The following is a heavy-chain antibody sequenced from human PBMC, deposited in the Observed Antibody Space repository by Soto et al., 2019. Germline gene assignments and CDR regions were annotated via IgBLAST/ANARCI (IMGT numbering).Heavy chain of an antibody. J-gene: IGHJ4*02. Sequence: EVQLLESGGGLVQPGGSLRLSCAASGVTFSSYAMSWVRQAPGKGLEWVSAISGSGASTYYADSVRGRFTISRDNPKNTVYLQMNSLRAEDTAVYYCAKAEAAGFDYWGQGTLVAVSS. CDR3: AKAEAAGFDY. CDR1: GVTFSSYA. CDR2: ISGSGAST. D-gene: IGHD6-25*01. V-gene: IGHV3-23*01.